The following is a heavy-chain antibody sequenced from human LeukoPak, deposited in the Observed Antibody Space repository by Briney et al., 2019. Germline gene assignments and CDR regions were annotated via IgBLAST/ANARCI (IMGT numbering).Heavy chain of an antibody. V-gene: IGHV3-23*01. J-gene: IGHJ4*02. CDR2: TTGSGDKL. D-gene: IGHD2-15*01. CDR3: ARYENGGIDY. Sequence: GGSLRLSCTASGFTFRSYALSWVRQAPGKGLEWVSATTGSGDKLSYADSVKGRFTISRDNSKNTLYLQMNNLRAEDTAVYYCARYENGGIDYWGQGTLVTVS. CDR1: GFTFRSYA.